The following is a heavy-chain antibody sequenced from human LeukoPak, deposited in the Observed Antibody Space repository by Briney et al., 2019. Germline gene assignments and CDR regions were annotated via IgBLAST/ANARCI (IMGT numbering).Heavy chain of an antibody. CDR2: ISSSGSTI. CDR3: AELGITMIGGV. Sequence: GGSLRLSCAASGFTFSCYEMNWVRQAPGKGLEWVSYISSSGSTIYYADSVKGRFTISRDNAKDSLYLQMNSLRAEDTAVYYCAELGITMIGGVWGKGTTVTISS. V-gene: IGHV3-48*03. CDR1: GFTFSCYE. D-gene: IGHD3-10*02. J-gene: IGHJ6*04.